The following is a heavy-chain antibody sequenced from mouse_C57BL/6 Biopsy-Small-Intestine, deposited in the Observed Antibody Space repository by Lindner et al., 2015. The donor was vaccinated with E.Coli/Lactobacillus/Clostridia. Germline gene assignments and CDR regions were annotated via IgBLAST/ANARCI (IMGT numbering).Heavy chain of an antibody. D-gene: IGHD2-10*01. CDR2: IYPGDGST. CDR3: ARSYFYGMDY. V-gene: IGHV1-82*01. CDR1: GYAFSSSW. Sequence: VQLQESGPELVKPGASVKISCKASGYAFSSSWMNWVKQRPGKGLEWIGRIYPGDGSTNYNEKFKGKATLTADKSSSTAYIQLSSLTSEDSAVYFCARSYFYGMDYWGQGTSVTVSS. J-gene: IGHJ4*01.